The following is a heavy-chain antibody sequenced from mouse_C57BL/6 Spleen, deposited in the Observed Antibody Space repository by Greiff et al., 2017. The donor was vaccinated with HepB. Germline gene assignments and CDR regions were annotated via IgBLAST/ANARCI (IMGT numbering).Heavy chain of an antibody. D-gene: IGHD2-1*01. J-gene: IGHJ3*01. CDR3: ARRGIYYGNSFAY. CDR2: FHPYNDDT. V-gene: IGHV1-47*01. Sequence: QVQLQQPGAELVRPGSSVKLSCKASGYTFTTYPIEWMKQNHGKSLEWIGNFHPYNDDTKYNEKFKGKATLTVEKSSSTVYLELSRLTSDDSAVYYCARRGIYYGNSFAYWGQGTLVTVSA. CDR1: GYTFTTYP.